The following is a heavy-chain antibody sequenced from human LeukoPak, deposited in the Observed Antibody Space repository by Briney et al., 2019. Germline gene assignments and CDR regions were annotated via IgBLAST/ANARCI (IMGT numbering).Heavy chain of an antibody. CDR2: ISSSSSYI. V-gene: IGHV3-21*01. CDR3: ARIAEGIAVAGTRYYYYYMDV. D-gene: IGHD6-19*01. J-gene: IGHJ6*03. CDR1: GFTFSSYS. Sequence: GGSLRLSCAASGFTFSSYSMNWVRPAPGKGLEWVSSISSSSSYIYYADSVKGRFTISRDNAKNSLYLQINSLRAEDTAVYYCARIAEGIAVAGTRYYYYYMDVWGKGTTVTVSS.